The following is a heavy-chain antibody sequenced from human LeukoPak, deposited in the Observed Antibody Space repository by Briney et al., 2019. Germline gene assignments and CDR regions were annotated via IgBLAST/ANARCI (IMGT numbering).Heavy chain of an antibody. CDR1: GSTFSRHG. D-gene: IGHD2-2*03. J-gene: IGHJ4*02. CDR2: IWYDGSNK. Sequence: PGGSLRLSCAASGSTFSRHGMHWVRQGPGKGLEWVAAIWYDGSNKYYGDSVKGRFTISRDNAKNSLYLQMNSLRAEDTAVYYCARHATLDIVVVPAASQVDYWGQGTLVTVSS. V-gene: IGHV3-33*01. CDR3: ARHATLDIVVVPAASQVDY.